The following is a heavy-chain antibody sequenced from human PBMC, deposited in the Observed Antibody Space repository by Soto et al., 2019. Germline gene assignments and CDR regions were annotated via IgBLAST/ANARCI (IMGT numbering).Heavy chain of an antibody. D-gene: IGHD6-13*01. V-gene: IGHV1-3*01. CDR1: GYTFTNYA. CDR2: INAGNGNT. Sequence: ASVKVSCKASGYTFTNYAMHWVRQAPGQRLEWMGWINAGNGNTKYSQKFQGRVTITRDTSASTAYMELSSLKASDTAMYYCARHPGVASASDYWGQGTLVTVSS. CDR3: ARHPGVASASDY. J-gene: IGHJ4*02.